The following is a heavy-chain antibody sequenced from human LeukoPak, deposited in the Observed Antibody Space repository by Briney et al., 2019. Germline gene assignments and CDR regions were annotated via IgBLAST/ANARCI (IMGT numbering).Heavy chain of an antibody. CDR1: GGSISSSNW. J-gene: IGHJ4*01. D-gene: IGHD4-11*01. V-gene: IGHV4-4*02. CDR2: IYHSGST. Sequence: SGTLSLTCAVSGGSISSSNWWSWVRQPPGKGLEWIGEIYHSGSTNYNPSLKSRVTISVVKSKNQFSLKLSSVTAEDTAVYYCALDYSNFLDYWGHGTLVTVSS. CDR3: ALDYSNFLDY.